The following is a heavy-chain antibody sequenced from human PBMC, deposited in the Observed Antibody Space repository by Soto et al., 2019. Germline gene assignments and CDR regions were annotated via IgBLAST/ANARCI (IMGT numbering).Heavy chain of an antibody. J-gene: IGHJ3*01. V-gene: IGHV1-18*04. CDR1: GYSFTGYG. CDR3: ARGRGYSLIPVVDDAVDV. CDR2: ITTYNGDT. D-gene: IGHD5-12*01. Sequence: ASVKVSCKASGYSFTGYGINWVRQAPGQGLEWPGRITTYNGDTNYAQNFQGRLTMTTDTSTGTTYMELRSLRSDDTAVYYCARGRGYSLIPVVDDAVDVWGQGTLVTVSS.